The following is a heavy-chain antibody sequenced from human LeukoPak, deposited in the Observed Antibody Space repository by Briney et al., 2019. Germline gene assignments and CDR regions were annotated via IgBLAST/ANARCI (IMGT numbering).Heavy chain of an antibody. CDR2: IYPGDSDT. V-gene: IGHV5-51*01. CDR1: GYSFTSYW. Sequence: GESLKISCKGSGYSFTSYWIGWVRQMPGKGLEWMGIIYPGDSDTRYSLSFQGQVTISADKSISTAYLQWSSLKASDTAMYYCARSVDYGYSSGWPYFDYWGQGTLVTVSS. J-gene: IGHJ4*02. CDR3: ARSVDYGYSSGWPYFDY. D-gene: IGHD6-19*01.